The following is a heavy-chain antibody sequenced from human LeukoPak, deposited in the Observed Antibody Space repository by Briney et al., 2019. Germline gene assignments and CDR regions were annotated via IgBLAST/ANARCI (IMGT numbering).Heavy chain of an antibody. CDR1: GFTFSSYS. V-gene: IGHV3-21*01. CDR3: ARVVFAYGGNSKRGYFDC. Sequence: GGSLRLSCAASGFTFSSYSMNWVRQAPGKGLEWVSSISSSSSYIYYADSVKGRFTISRDNAKNSLYLQMNSLRAEDTAVYYCARVVFAYGGNSKRGYFDCWGQGTLVTVSS. J-gene: IGHJ4*02. CDR2: ISSSSSYI. D-gene: IGHD4-23*01.